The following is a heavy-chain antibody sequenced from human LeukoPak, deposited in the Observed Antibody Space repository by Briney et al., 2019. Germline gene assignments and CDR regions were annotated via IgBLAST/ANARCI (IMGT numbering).Heavy chain of an antibody. Sequence: GASVTVSFKSAGYTFTSYYIHWVRQPPGQGLEWMGIINPSGGSTSYAQKFQGSVTMTRDMSTSTVYMELSSLRSEDTAVYYCARDQGYCSSTSCYHWFDPWGQGTLVTVSS. CDR1: GYTFTSYY. CDR2: INPSGGST. D-gene: IGHD2-2*01. V-gene: IGHV1-46*01. CDR3: ARDQGYCSSTSCYHWFDP. J-gene: IGHJ5*02.